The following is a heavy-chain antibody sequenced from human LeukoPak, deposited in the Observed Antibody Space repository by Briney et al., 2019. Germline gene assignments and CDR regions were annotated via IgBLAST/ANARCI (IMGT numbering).Heavy chain of an antibody. V-gene: IGHV1-18*04. J-gene: IGHJ4*02. D-gene: IGHD3-16*01. CDR1: GYTFTGYY. CDR3: ARAEKVGDYFDY. CDR2: ISAYNGST. Sequence: ASVKVSCKASGYTFTGYYIHWVRQAPGQGLEWMGWISAYNGSTNYAQKLQGRVTMTTDTSTSTAYMELRSLRSDDTAVYYCARAEKVGDYFDYWGQGTLVTVSS.